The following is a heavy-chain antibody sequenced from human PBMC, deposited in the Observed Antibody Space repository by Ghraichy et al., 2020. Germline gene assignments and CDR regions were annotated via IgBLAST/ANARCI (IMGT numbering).Heavy chain of an antibody. J-gene: IGHJ6*02. Sequence: SETLSLTCTVSGGSISSYYWSWIRQPAGKGLEWIGRSYTSGSTNYNPSLKSRVTMSVDTSKNQFSLKLSSVTAADTAVYYCARSNCSSTSCYTKSGYYYYGMDVWGQGTTVTVSS. CDR2: SYTSGST. D-gene: IGHD2-2*02. V-gene: IGHV4-4*07. CDR1: GGSISSYY. CDR3: ARSNCSSTSCYTKSGYYYYGMDV.